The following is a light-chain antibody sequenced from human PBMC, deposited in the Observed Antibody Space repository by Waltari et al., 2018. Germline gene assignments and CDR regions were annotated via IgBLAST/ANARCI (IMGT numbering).Light chain of an antibody. CDR3: QQCNDWPRT. Sequence: EIVMTQSPAILSVSPGERATLSCRASQSVSNNLAWYQQQPGQAPRLLIYGASTRATGFPARFSGSGSGTEFTLTISSLQSEDFAVYYCQQCNDWPRTFGQGTKVEIK. J-gene: IGKJ1*01. CDR1: QSVSNN. CDR2: GAS. V-gene: IGKV3D-15*01.